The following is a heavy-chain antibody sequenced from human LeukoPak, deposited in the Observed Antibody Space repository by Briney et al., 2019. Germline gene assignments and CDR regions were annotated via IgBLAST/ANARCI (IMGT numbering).Heavy chain of an antibody. CDR2: IHYSGST. Sequence: PSETLSLTCTVSGGSISSYYWSWIRQPPGKGLEWIGYIHYSGSTNYNPSLKSRVTISVDTSKNQFSLKLSSVTAADTAVYYCARFVPYSSSRDWGQGTLVTVSS. D-gene: IGHD6-6*01. CDR3: ARFVPYSSSRD. CDR1: GGSISSYY. J-gene: IGHJ4*02. V-gene: IGHV4-59*12.